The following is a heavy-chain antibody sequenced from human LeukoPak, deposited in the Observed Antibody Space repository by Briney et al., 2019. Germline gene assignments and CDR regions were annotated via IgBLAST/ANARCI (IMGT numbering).Heavy chain of an antibody. CDR2: IAYDGITK. CDR3: AKEGSPMVATTLDV. J-gene: IGHJ6*02. CDR1: GFTFSNYG. V-gene: IGHV3-30*18. D-gene: IGHD5-12*01. Sequence: GGSLRPSCAASGFTFSNYGMHWVRQAPGTGLDWVVVIAYDGITKYYADSVKGRFTISRDNSKNTLYLQMNSLRVEDTAVYYCAKEGSPMVATTLDVWGQGTTVTVSS.